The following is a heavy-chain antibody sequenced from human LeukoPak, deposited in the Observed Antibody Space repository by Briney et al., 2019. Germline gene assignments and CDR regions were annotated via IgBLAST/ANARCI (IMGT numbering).Heavy chain of an antibody. CDR2: IYYSGST. J-gene: IGHJ4*02. CDR1: GGSISSSSYY. CDR3: ARHVDSYVLRGFDY. Sequence: PSETLSLTCTVSGGSISSSSYYWGWIRQPPGKGLEWIGSIYYSGSTYYNPSLKSRVTISVDTSKNQFSLKLSSVTAADTAVYYCARHVDSYVLRGFDYRGQGTLVTVSS. D-gene: IGHD5-18*01. V-gene: IGHV4-39*01.